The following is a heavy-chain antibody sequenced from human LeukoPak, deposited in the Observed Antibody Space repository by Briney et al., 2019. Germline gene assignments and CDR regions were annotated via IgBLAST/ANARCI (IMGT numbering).Heavy chain of an antibody. V-gene: IGHV1-18*01. Sequence: VASVKLSCRASGYTFTTSGINWVRQAPGQGLEWMGCINVYNGNTNYAQKFQGRITMTRDTSTSTAYMELRSLRSDDTAVYYCARDPNIVVVPAAEGFDYWGQGTLVTVSS. CDR1: GYTFTTSG. D-gene: IGHD2-2*01. CDR3: ARDPNIVVVPAAEGFDY. J-gene: IGHJ4*02. CDR2: INVYNGNT.